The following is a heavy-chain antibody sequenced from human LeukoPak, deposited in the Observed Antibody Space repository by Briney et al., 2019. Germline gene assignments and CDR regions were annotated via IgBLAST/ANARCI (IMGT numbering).Heavy chain of an antibody. CDR3: ARGFSSSWGHNWFDP. CDR2: ISAYNGNT. Sequence: ASVKVSCKASGYTFPSYGISWVRQAPGQGLEWMGWISAYNGNTNYAQKLQGRVTMTTDTSTSTAYMELRSLRSDDTAVYYCARGFSSSWGHNWFDPWGQGTLVTVSS. J-gene: IGHJ5*02. D-gene: IGHD6-13*01. CDR1: GYTFPSYG. V-gene: IGHV1-18*01.